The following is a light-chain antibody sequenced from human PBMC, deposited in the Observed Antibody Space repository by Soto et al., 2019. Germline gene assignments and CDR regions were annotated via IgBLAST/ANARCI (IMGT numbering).Light chain of an antibody. CDR1: SSDVGSYNL. CDR2: EDT. CDR3: SSYAGSVTYVL. V-gene: IGLV2-23*01. J-gene: IGLJ2*01. Sequence: SALTQPASVSGSPGQSLTISCTGTSSDVGSYNLVSWYQQHPGKAPKLVIYEDTKRPSGISIRFYGSKSGNTASLTISGLQAEDEADYYCSSYAGSVTYVLFGGGTKLTVL.